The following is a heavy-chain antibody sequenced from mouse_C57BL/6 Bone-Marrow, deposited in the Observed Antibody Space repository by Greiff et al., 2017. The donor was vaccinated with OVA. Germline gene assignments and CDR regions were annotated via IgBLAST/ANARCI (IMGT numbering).Heavy chain of an antibody. V-gene: IGHV1-72*01. CDR3: ARWGYDYESFDY. J-gene: IGHJ2*01. D-gene: IGHD2-4*01. CDR1: GYTFTSYW. Sequence: VQLQQPGAELVKPGASVKLSCKASGYTFTSYWMHWVKQRPGRGLEWIGRIDPNSGGTKYNEKFKSKATLTVDKPSSPAYMQLSSLTSEDSAVYYWARWGYDYESFDYWGQGTTLTVSS. CDR2: IDPNSGGT.